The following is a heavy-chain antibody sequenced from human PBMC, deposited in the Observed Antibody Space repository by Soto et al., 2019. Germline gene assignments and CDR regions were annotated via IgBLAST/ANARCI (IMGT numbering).Heavy chain of an antibody. CDR3: AKDPGSYSAWYGMDV. V-gene: IGHV4-59*01. CDR1: GGSISSYY. Sequence: ETLSLTCTVSGGSISSYYWSWIRQPPGKGLEWIGYIYYSGSTNYNPSLKSRVTISVDTSKNQFSLKLSSVTAADTAVYYCAKDPGSYSAWYGMDVWGQGTTVTVSS. D-gene: IGHD1-26*01. J-gene: IGHJ6*02. CDR2: IYYSGST.